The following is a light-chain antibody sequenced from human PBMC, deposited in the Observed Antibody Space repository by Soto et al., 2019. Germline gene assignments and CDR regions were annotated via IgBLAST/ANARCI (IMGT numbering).Light chain of an antibody. Sequence: QSVLTQPASVSGSPGQSITISCTGTSSDVGNYNYVSWYQHHPGKAPKLIIYDVSNRPSGVSNRFSGSKSGNTASLTISGLQAEDEADYYCLSYTTSSTYVFGTGTKVTVL. V-gene: IGLV2-14*03. CDR2: DVS. J-gene: IGLJ1*01. CDR3: LSYTTSSTYV. CDR1: SSDVGNYNY.